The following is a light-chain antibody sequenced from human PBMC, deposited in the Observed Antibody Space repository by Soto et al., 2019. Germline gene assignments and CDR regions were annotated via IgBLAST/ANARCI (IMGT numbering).Light chain of an antibody. J-gene: IGKJ1*01. CDR2: AAS. V-gene: IGKV1-16*01. Sequence: DIQMTESPSSLSASVADRVTITCRASQDIDISLDWFQQRPGKAPKVLIYAASDLVTGGPPPFSGSGSGTEFTLTISSVQPDAFATYFCQHSDTFSWTFGQGTKVDIK. CDR3: QHSDTFSWT. CDR1: QDIDIS.